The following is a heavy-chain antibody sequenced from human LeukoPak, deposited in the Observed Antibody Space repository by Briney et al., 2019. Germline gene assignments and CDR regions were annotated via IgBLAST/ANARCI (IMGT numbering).Heavy chain of an antibody. J-gene: IGHJ4*02. V-gene: IGHV3-30-3*01. CDR1: GFTFSSYA. Sequence: GGSLRLSCAASGFTFSSYAMHWVRQAPGKGLEWVAVISYDGSNKYYADSVKGRFTISRDNSKNTLYLQMNSLRAEDTAVYYCARVTRNYIDYWGQGTLVTVSS. CDR2: ISYDGSNK. D-gene: IGHD1-14*01. CDR3: ARVTRNYIDY.